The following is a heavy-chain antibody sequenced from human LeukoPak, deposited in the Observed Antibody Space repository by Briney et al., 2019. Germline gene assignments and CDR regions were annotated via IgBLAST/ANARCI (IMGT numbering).Heavy chain of an antibody. Sequence: GGSLRLSCAASGFTFSSYSMNWVRQAPGKGLEWVSSISSSSSYIYYADSVKGRFTISRDNAKNSLYLQMSSLRAEDTAVYYCARGWYYYDSTPGYWGQGTLVTVSS. J-gene: IGHJ4*02. V-gene: IGHV3-21*01. D-gene: IGHD3-22*01. CDR3: ARGWYYYDSTPGY. CDR2: ISSSSSYI. CDR1: GFTFSSYS.